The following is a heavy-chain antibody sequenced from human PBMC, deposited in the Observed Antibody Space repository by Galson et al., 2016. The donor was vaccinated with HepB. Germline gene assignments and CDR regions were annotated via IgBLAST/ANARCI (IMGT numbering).Heavy chain of an antibody. CDR1: GFTFSSHS. Sequence: SLRLSCAASGFTFSSHSMNWVRQAPGKGLEWVSYISSSSSTIYYADSVKGRFTISRDNAKNSLYLQMNSLRAEDTAVYYCARRRGSGSHDYWGQGTLVTVSS. D-gene: IGHD3-10*01. J-gene: IGHJ4*02. CDR3: ARRRGSGSHDY. CDR2: ISSSSSTI. V-gene: IGHV3-48*01.